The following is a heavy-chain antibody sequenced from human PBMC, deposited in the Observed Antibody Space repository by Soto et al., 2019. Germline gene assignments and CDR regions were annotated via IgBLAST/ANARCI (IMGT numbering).Heavy chain of an antibody. CDR2: IYYSGST. D-gene: IGHD6-13*01. V-gene: IGHV4-31*03. J-gene: IGHJ5*02. CDR3: ARETLSSSSWYDWFDP. CDR1: CGSISSGGYY. Sequence: LSLTCTVSCGSISSGGYYWSWIRQHPGKGLEWIGYIYYSGSTYYNPSLKSRVTISVDTSKNQFSLKLSSVTAADTAVYYCARETLSSSSWYDWFDPWGQGTLVTVSS.